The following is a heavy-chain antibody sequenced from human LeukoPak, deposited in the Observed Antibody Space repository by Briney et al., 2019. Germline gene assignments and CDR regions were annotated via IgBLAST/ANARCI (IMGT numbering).Heavy chain of an antibody. J-gene: IGHJ4*02. CDR2: INPNSGGT. Sequence: GASVKVSCKASGYTFTGYFMHWVRQAPGQGLEWMGRINPNSGGTNYAQKFQGRVAMTRDTSISTAYMELSRLRSDDTAVYYCARGGIQLWFLVDYWGQGTLVTVSS. V-gene: IGHV1-2*02. D-gene: IGHD5-18*01. CDR3: ARGGIQLWFLVDY. CDR1: GYTFTGYF.